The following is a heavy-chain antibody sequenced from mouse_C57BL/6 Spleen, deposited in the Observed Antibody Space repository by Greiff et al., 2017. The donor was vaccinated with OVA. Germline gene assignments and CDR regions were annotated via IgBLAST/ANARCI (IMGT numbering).Heavy chain of an antibody. Sequence: QVQLQQSGPELVKPGASVKISCKASGYAFSTSWMNWVKQRPGKGLEWIGRIYPGDGDTNYNGKFKGKATLTADKSSSTAYMQLSSLTSEDSAVYFCARDWDYFDYWGQGTTLTVSS. D-gene: IGHD4-1*01. J-gene: IGHJ2*01. CDR3: ARDWDYFDY. V-gene: IGHV1-82*01. CDR1: GYAFSTSW. CDR2: IYPGDGDT.